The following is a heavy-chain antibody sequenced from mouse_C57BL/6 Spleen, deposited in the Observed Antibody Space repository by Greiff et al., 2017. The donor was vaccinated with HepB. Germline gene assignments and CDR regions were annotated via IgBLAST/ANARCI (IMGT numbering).Heavy chain of an antibody. CDR3: ARGPLYYYGSSWYFDV. V-gene: IGHV5-17*01. D-gene: IGHD1-1*01. CDR2: ISSGSSTI. CDR1: GFTFSDYG. J-gene: IGHJ1*03. Sequence: EVQGVESGGGLVKPGGSLKLSCAASGFTFSDYGMHWVRQAPEKGLEWVAYISSGSSTIYYADTVKGRFTISRDNAKNTLFLQMTSLRSEDTAMYYCARGPLYYYGSSWYFDVWGTGTTVTVSS.